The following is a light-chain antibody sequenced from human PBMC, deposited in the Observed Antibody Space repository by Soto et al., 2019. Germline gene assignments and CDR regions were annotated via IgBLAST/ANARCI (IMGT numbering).Light chain of an antibody. Sequence: EIVLIQSPANLSLSPGERATLSCRASQSVSSYLAWYQQKPGQAPRLLIYGASTRATGIPARFSGSGSGTEFTLTISSLQSEDFAVYYCQQYNNWPSWTFGQGTKVDIK. CDR3: QQYNNWPSWT. J-gene: IGKJ1*01. V-gene: IGKV3-15*01. CDR2: GAS. CDR1: QSVSSY.